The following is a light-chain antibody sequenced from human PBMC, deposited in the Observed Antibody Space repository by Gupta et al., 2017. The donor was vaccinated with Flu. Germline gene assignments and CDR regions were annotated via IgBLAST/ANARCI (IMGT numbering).Light chain of an antibody. CDR3: CSYAGSSTPYV. Sequence: QSALTQPPSVSGSPAPAITISCTGTSSDVGSYNLVSWYHQHPGTTPKIMIYEDSKRPSGVSNRFSGSKSGNTASLTISGVQAEDEADYYCCSYAGSSTPYVFGTGTKVTVL. CDR1: SSDVGSYNL. V-gene: IGLV2-23*01. CDR2: EDS. J-gene: IGLJ1*01.